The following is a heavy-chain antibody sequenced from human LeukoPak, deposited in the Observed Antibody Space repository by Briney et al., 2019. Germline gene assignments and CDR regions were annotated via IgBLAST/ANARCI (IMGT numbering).Heavy chain of an antibody. J-gene: IGHJ4*02. CDR2: IRSKAYGGTT. CDR3: TRDKDYFDY. V-gene: IGHV3-49*04. CDR1: GFRISAYW. Sequence: GGALRLSCAASGFRISAYWMSLVRPAPGKGLEWVGFIRSKAYGGTTEYAASVKGRFTISRDDSKSIAYLQMNSLKTEDTAVYYCTRDKDYFDYWGQGTLVTVSS.